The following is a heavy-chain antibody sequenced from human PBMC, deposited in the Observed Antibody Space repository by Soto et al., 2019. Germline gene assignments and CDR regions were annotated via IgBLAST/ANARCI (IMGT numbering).Heavy chain of an antibody. J-gene: IGHJ6*02. Sequence: GCSLRLSCAVSGFSFSTYAMHWVRQAPGKGLEWLAIIWFDGVKEYYAESVRGRFTISIDNSKNTVFLQMDTVGAEDSALYYCTRATFDVWGQGTTVTASS. V-gene: IGHV3-33*01. CDR1: GFSFSTYA. CDR3: TRATFDV. CDR2: IWFDGVKE.